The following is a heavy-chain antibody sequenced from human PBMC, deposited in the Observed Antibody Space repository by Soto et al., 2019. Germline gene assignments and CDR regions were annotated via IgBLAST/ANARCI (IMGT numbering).Heavy chain of an antibody. CDR2: IYYSGST. Sequence: SETLSLTCTVSGGSISSSSYYWGWIRQPPGKGLEWIGSIYYSGSTYYNPSLKRRVTISVETSKNQFSLKLSSVTAADTDVYYCARQSPGGGYSYGYSLDYWGQGTLVTVSS. V-gene: IGHV4-39*01. J-gene: IGHJ4*02. CDR1: GGSISSSSYY. CDR3: ARQSPGGGYSYGYSLDY. D-gene: IGHD5-18*01.